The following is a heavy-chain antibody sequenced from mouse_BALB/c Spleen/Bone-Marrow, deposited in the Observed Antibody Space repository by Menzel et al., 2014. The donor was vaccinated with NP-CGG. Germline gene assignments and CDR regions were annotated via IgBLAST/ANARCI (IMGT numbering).Heavy chain of an antibody. D-gene: IGHD1-1*01. Sequence: VQLQQSGADLVKPGASVKLSCTASGFNIKDTYMHWVKQRPEQGLEWIGRIDPTNANTKYDPKFQGKATITADTSSNTAYLQLRSLTSEDTAVDYCAIYYYGSSGFAYWGQGTLVTVSA. V-gene: IGHV14-3*02. CDR1: GFNIKDTY. CDR3: AIYYYGSSGFAY. J-gene: IGHJ3*01. CDR2: IDPTNANT.